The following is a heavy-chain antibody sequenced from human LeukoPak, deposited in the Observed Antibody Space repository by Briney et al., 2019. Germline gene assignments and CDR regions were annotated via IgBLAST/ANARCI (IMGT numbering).Heavy chain of an antibody. Sequence: SETLSLTCTVSGGSISSYHGSWIRQPPGKGLEGIGYIYYSGSTNYNPSLKSRVTISVDTSKNQFSLKLSSVTAADTAVYYCARDKDHGDYFDYWGQGTLVTVSS. CDR2: IYYSGST. CDR3: ARDKDHGDYFDY. D-gene: IGHD4-17*01. V-gene: IGHV4-59*01. CDR1: GGSISSYH. J-gene: IGHJ4*02.